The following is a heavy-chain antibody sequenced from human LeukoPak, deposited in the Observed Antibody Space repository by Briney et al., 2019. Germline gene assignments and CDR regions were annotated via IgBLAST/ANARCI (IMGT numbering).Heavy chain of an antibody. CDR2: IIPIFGIA. Sequence: SVKVSCKASGGTFSSYAISWVRQPPGQGLEWMGRIIPIFGIANYAQKFQGRVTITADKSTSTAYMELSSLRSEDTAVYYCARPTETYYDILTGDSYGMDVWGQGTTVTVSS. J-gene: IGHJ6*02. CDR1: GGTFSSYA. D-gene: IGHD3-9*01. CDR3: ARPTETYYDILTGDSYGMDV. V-gene: IGHV1-69*04.